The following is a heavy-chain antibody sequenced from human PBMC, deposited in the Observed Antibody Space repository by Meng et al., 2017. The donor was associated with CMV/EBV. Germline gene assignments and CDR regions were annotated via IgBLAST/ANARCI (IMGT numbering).Heavy chain of an antibody. CDR2: IYHSGST. D-gene: IGHD6-6*01. V-gene: IGHV4-4*02. J-gene: IGHJ5*02. CDR3: ARHLGRPFDL. CDR1: GGSISSSNW. Sequence: GSLRLSCAVSGGSISSSNWWSWVRQPPGKGLEWIGEIYHSGSTNYNPSLKSRVTISVDKSISTAYLQWSSLEASDTAVYYCARHLGRPFDLWGQGTLVTVSS.